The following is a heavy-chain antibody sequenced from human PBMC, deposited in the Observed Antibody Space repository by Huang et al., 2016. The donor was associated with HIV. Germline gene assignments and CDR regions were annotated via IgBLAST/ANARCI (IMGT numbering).Heavy chain of an antibody. Sequence: QVQLVESGGGVVQPGRSLRLSCAASGFTFSSYGMHWVRRAPGKGLEWVAIISYDGRNKYYADSVKGRFTISRDNSKNTLYLQMNSLRAEDTAVYYCAKGPMGGDSSSSGYAYWGQGTLVTVSS. CDR2: ISYDGRNK. V-gene: IGHV3-30*18. CDR1: GFTFSSYG. D-gene: IGHD6-13*01. J-gene: IGHJ4*02. CDR3: AKGPMGGDSSSSGYAY.